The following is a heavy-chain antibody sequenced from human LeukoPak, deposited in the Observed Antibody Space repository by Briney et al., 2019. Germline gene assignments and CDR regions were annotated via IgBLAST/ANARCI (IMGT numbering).Heavy chain of an antibody. CDR1: GYISTDYY. J-gene: IGHJ5*02. CDR3: ARDKPRPRYYYGSGSHYTT. D-gene: IGHD3-10*01. V-gene: IGHV1/OR15-1*02. Sequence: ASVKVSCKASGYISTDYYMHWVRQAPGQELGWMGRINPNSGGTNYAQKFQGRVTMTRGTSISTAYTELSSLRSEDTATYYCARDKPRPRYYYGSGSHYTTWGQGTLVTVSS. CDR2: INPNSGGT.